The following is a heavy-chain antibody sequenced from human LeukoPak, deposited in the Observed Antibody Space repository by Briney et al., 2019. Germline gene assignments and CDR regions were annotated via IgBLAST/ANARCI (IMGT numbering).Heavy chain of an antibody. CDR3: ARNRPAYYFDY. CDR2: IWYDGSNK. V-gene: IGHV3-33*01. Sequence: GGSLRLSCAASGFTFSSYGMHWVRQAPGKGLEWVAVIWYDGSNKYYADSVKGRFTISRDNSKNTLYLQMNSLRAEDTAVYYCARNRPAYYFDYWGQGTLVTVSS. J-gene: IGHJ4*02. CDR1: GFTFSSYG.